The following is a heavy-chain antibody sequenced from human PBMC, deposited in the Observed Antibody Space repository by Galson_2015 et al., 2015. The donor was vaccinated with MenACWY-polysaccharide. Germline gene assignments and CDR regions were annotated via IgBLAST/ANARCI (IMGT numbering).Heavy chain of an antibody. CDR2: ISSSSSYI. Sequence: SLRLSCAASGFTFSSYRMNWVRQAPGKGLEWVSSISSSSSYIYYADSVKGRFTISRDNAKNSLYLQMNSLRAEDTAVYYCAKDRPDVGAVAGTGGSWFDPWGQGTLVTVSS. CDR1: GFTFSSYR. J-gene: IGHJ5*02. V-gene: IGHV3-21*01. D-gene: IGHD6-19*01. CDR3: AKDRPDVGAVAGTGGSWFDP.